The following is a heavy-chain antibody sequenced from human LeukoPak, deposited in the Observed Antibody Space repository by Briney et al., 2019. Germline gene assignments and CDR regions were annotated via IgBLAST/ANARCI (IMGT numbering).Heavy chain of an antibody. D-gene: IGHD4-17*01. CDR2: INHSGST. CDR1: GGSFSGYY. J-gene: IGHJ6*03. CDR3: ARVPGDYGDAHYYYYYMDV. Sequence: SETLSLTCAVYGGSFSGYYWSWIRQPPGKGLEWIGEINHSGSTNYNPSLKSRVTISVDTSKNQFSLKLSSVTAADTAVYYCARVPGDYGDAHYYYYYMDVWGKGTTVTVPS. V-gene: IGHV4-34*01.